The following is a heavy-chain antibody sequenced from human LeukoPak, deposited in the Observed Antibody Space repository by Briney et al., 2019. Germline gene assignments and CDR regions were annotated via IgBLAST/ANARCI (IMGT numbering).Heavy chain of an antibody. CDR3: ARPGLSGYSSGWYRYYYYYMDV. Sequence: SETLSLTCTVSGGSISSYYWSWIRQPPGKGLEWIGYIHYSGSTNYNPSLKSRVTISVDTSKNQFSLKLSSVTAADTAVYYCARPGLSGYSSGWYRYYYYYMDVWGKGTTVTISS. J-gene: IGHJ6*03. D-gene: IGHD6-19*01. V-gene: IGHV4-59*12. CDR2: IHYSGST. CDR1: GGSISSYY.